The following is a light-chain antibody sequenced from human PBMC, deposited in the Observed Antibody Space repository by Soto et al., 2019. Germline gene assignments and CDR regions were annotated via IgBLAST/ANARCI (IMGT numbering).Light chain of an antibody. CDR2: DVS. J-gene: IGLJ1*01. Sequence: QSVLTQPRSVSGSPGQSVTISCTGTSSDVGGYNYVSWYQQHPGKAPKLMIYDVSKRPSGVPDRFSGSKSGNTASLTISGLXAEDEADYYCCSYAGSYTFYVFGTGTKVTLL. V-gene: IGLV2-11*01. CDR1: SSDVGGYNY. CDR3: CSYAGSYTFYV.